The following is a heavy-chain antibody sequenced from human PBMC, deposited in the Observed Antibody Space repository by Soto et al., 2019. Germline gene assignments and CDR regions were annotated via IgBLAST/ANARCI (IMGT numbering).Heavy chain of an antibody. CDR2: ISGSGGGT. V-gene: IGHV3-23*01. Sequence: GGSLRLSCAASGFTFSSYAMSWVRQAPGKGLEWVSAISGSGGGTDYADSVKGRFTISRDNSKNTLYLQMNSLRAEDTAVYYCAKERRFTYDNWFDPWGQGTLVTVSS. D-gene: IGHD3-10*01. CDR3: AKERRFTYDNWFDP. J-gene: IGHJ5*02. CDR1: GFTFSSYA.